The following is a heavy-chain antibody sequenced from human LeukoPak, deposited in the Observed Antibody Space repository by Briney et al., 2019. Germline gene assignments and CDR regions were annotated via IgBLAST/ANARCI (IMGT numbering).Heavy chain of an antibody. Sequence: PGGSLRLSCAASGFTFSSYAMSWVRQAPGKGLEWVGRIKSKTDGGTTDYAAPVKGRFTISRDDSKNTLYLQMNSLKTEDTAVYYCTTDRPTVLLRLILDYYYYYMDVWGKGTTVTASS. J-gene: IGHJ6*03. CDR1: GFTFSSYA. CDR2: IKSKTDGGTT. D-gene: IGHD3-3*01. CDR3: TTDRPTVLLRLILDYYYYYMDV. V-gene: IGHV3-15*01.